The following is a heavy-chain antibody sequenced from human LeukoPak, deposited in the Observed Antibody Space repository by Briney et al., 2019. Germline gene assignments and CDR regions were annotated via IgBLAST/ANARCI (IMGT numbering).Heavy chain of an antibody. CDR3: ARVAYSSSWYLYY. CDR2: ISAYNGNK. CDR1: GYTFTSYG. J-gene: IGHJ4*02. Sequence: APGKLCCKASGYTFTSYGISSGRQAPGQGLEWRGGISAYNGNKNYAQKLQGRVTMTTDTSTSTVYMELRSLRSDDTAVYYCARVAYSSSWYLYYWGQGTLVTVSS. V-gene: IGHV1-18*01. D-gene: IGHD6-13*01.